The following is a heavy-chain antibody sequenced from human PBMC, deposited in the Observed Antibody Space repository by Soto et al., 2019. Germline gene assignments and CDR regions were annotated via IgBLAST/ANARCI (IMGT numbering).Heavy chain of an antibody. CDR2: IKQDGSEK. V-gene: IGHV3-7*05. CDR3: ARGYCSGGSCRPSDV. CDR1: GFTFSSYW. J-gene: IGHJ6*02. D-gene: IGHD2-15*01. Sequence: GGSLRLSCAASGFTFSSYWMSWVRQAPGKGLEWVANIKQDGSEKYYVDSVKGRFTISRDNAKNSLYLQMNSLRAEDTAVYYCARGYCSGGSCRPSDVWGQGTTVTVSS.